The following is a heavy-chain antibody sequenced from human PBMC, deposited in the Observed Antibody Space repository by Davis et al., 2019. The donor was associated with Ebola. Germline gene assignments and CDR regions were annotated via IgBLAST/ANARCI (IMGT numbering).Heavy chain of an antibody. V-gene: IGHV4-39*07. CDR2: IYYSGST. D-gene: IGHD2/OR15-2a*01. Sequence: PSETLSLTCTVSGGSISSSSYYWGWIRQPPGKGLEWIGSIYYSGSTYYNPSLKSRVTISVDTSKNQFSLKLSSVTAADTAVYYCARGLLHLGYMDVWGKGTTVTVSS. J-gene: IGHJ6*03. CDR3: ARGLLHLGYMDV. CDR1: GGSISSSSYY.